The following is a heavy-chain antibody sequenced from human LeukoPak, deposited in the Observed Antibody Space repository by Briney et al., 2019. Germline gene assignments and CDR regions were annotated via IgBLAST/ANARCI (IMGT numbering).Heavy chain of an antibody. V-gene: IGHV1-18*01. CDR1: GYTFTSYG. Sequence: ASVKVSCKASGYTFTSYGISWVRQAPGQGLEWMGWISAYNGNTNYAQKLQGRVTMTTDTSTSTAYMELRSLRSDDTAVYYCARIVSSRLLYYCGSGGDYFDYWGQGTLVTVSS. D-gene: IGHD3-10*01. J-gene: IGHJ4*02. CDR2: ISAYNGNT. CDR3: ARIVSSRLLYYCGSGGDYFDY.